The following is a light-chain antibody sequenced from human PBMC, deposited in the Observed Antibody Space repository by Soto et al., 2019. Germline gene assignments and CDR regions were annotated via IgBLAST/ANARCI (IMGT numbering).Light chain of an antibody. CDR2: HAS. J-gene: IGKJ4*01. V-gene: IGKV3-15*01. Sequence: EIVMTQSPATLSVSPGERATLSRRASQSVSNNLAWYQQKPGQAPRLLIYHASTGATGIPARFSGSGSGTELTLTISSVQSEDFAVYYCQQYNEWPLTFGGGTKVEIK. CDR3: QQYNEWPLT. CDR1: QSVSNN.